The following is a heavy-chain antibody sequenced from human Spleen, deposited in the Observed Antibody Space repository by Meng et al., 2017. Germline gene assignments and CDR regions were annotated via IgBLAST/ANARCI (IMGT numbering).Heavy chain of an antibody. V-gene: IGHV3-30*04. J-gene: IGHJ4*02. D-gene: IGHD3-22*01. Sequence: QVQLVESGGGVVQPGRSLRLSCAAFGFPFRSPAMHWVRQAPGKGLEWVASISYDGSSVFYADSVKGRFTISRDNSKNTVYLQMISLRAEDTTFYYCGGSLDYDSSGYRVDYWGQGTLVTVSS. CDR1: GFPFRSPA. CDR3: GGSLDYDSSGYRVDY. CDR2: ISYDGSSV.